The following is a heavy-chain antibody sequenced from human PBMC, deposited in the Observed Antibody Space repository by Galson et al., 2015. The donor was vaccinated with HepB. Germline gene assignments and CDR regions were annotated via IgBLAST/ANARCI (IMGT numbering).Heavy chain of an antibody. J-gene: IGHJ4*02. CDR3: VRDSGTYPGYYDF. CDR2: INPDGTTT. V-gene: IGHV3-74*01. D-gene: IGHD1-26*01. CDR1: GFMFGTYW. Sequence: SLRLSCAASGFMFGTYWMQWVRQAPGKGLVWVSVINPDGTTTDYADSVRGRFTISRDNVRNTMFPQMNSLRAEDMGVYYCVRDSGTYPGYYDFWGLGTLVAVSS.